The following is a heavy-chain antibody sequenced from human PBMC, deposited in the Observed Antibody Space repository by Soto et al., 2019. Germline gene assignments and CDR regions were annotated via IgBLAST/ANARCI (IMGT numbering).Heavy chain of an antibody. D-gene: IGHD2-2*02. CDR3: AREGYCSSTSCYTNQYYYYGMDV. CDR1: GYTFTGYY. J-gene: IGHJ6*02. Sequence: ASVKVSCKASGYTFTGYYMHWVRQAPGQGLEWMGWINPNSGGTNYAQKFQGWVTMTRDTSISTAYMELSRLRSDDTAVSYCAREGYCSSTSCYTNQYYYYGMDVWGQGTTVTVSS. CDR2: INPNSGGT. V-gene: IGHV1-2*04.